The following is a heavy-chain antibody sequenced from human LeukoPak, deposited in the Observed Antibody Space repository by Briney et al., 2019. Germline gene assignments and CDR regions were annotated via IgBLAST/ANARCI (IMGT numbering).Heavy chain of an antibody. D-gene: IGHD2/OR15-2a*01. CDR2: ISYDGSNK. CDR3: AKETYLSLDY. J-gene: IGHJ4*02. V-gene: IGHV3-30*18. CDR1: GFTFSNYG. Sequence: GGSLRLSCEASGFTFSNYGMHWVRQAPGRGLEWVALISYDGSNKYYADSVKGRFTISRDNSKNTLYLQMNSLRAEDTAAYYCAKETYLSLDYWGQGTLVTVSS.